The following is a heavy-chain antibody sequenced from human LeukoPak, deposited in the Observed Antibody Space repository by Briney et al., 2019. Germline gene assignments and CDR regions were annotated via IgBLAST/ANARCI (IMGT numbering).Heavy chain of an antibody. CDR3: VGYSGSYD. D-gene: IGHD1-26*01. V-gene: IGHV3-7*03. CDR1: GFAFSTYW. CDR2: IRQDGSEK. Sequence: GSLRLSCAASGFAFSTYWMSWVRQAPGKGLEWVANIRQDGSEKYYVDSVKGRFTISRDNAKNSLYLQMNSLRAEDTAVYYCVGYSGSYDWGQGILVTVSS. J-gene: IGHJ4*02.